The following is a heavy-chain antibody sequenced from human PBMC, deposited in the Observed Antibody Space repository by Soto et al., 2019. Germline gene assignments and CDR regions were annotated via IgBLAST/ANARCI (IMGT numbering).Heavy chain of an antibody. CDR1: GFTFSSYA. Sequence: GALRLSCAASGFTFSSYAMSWVRQAPGKGLEWVSAISGSGGSTYYADSVKGRFTISRDNSKNTLYLQMNSLRAEDTAVYYCAKDSEVEIVVVPAASPFDYWGQGTLVTVSS. CDR3: AKDSEVEIVVVPAASPFDY. J-gene: IGHJ4*02. CDR2: ISGSGGST. D-gene: IGHD2-2*01. V-gene: IGHV3-23*01.